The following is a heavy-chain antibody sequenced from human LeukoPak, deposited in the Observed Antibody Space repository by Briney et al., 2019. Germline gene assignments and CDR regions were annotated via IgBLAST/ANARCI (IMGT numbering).Heavy chain of an antibody. D-gene: IGHD2-15*01. CDR2: MNPNSGNT. Sequence: ASVKVSCKASGYTFTSYDINWVRQAPGQGLEWMGWMNPNSGNTGYAQKFQGRVTMTRTTSISTAYTELSSLRSEDTAVYYCARVPYRRYCSGGSCYHHYYFDYWGQGTLVTVCS. CDR3: ARVPYRRYCSGGSCYHHYYFDY. V-gene: IGHV1-8*01. J-gene: IGHJ4*02. CDR1: GYTFTSYD.